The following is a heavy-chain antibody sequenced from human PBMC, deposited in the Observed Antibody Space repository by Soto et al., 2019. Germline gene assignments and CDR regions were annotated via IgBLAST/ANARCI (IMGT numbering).Heavy chain of an antibody. CDR1: GYSISSGYY. J-gene: IGHJ5*02. D-gene: IGHD4-17*01. Sequence: SETLSLTCAVSGYSISSGYYWGCIRQPPGKGLEWIGSMYHSGATYYNPSLKSRVTISVDTSKNQFSLKLNSVTAADTAVYYCARVLVTTVTTGAGWFDPWGPGTQVTVSS. CDR3: ARVLVTTVTTGAGWFDP. CDR2: MYHSGAT. V-gene: IGHV4-38-2*01.